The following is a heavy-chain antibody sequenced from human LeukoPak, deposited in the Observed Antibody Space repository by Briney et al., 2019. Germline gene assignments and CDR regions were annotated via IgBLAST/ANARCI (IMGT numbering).Heavy chain of an antibody. CDR1: GYTFTSYG. V-gene: IGHV1-18*01. D-gene: IGHD1-1*01. CDR2: ISAYNGNT. CDR3: ARDSGTGTTLRDDY. J-gene: IGHJ4*02. Sequence: ASVKVSCKASGYTFTSYGISWVRQAPGQGLEWMGWISAYNGNTNYAQKLQGRVTMTTDTSTSTAYMELRSLRSDDTAVCYCARDSGTGTTLRDDYWGQGTLVTVSS.